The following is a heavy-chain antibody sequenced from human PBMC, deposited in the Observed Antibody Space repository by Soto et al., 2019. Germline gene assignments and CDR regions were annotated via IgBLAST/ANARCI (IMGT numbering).Heavy chain of an antibody. CDR1: GFSLSTTGVG. D-gene: IGHD4-17*01. CDR3: AHSDYIRPLDS. J-gene: IGHJ4*02. Sequence: QITLKESGPTLVKPTQTLTLTCTFSGFSLSTTGVGVGWIRQPPGKALEWLALIYWDDDKRYSPSLKIRLTITKDTSKNQVVLTMTNMDPLDTATYYCAHSDYIRPLDSWGQGTLVTVSS. V-gene: IGHV2-5*02. CDR2: IYWDDDK.